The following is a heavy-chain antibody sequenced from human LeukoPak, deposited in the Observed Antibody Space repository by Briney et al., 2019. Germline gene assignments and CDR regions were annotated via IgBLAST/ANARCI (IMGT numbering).Heavy chain of an antibody. V-gene: IGHV4-59*05. CDR1: GGSISSYY. D-gene: IGHD6-19*01. CDR3: AGSYSSGPYG. CDR2: IYYSGST. Sequence: PSETLSLTCTVSGGSISSYYWSWIRQPPGKGLEWIGSIYYSGSTYYNPSLKSRVTISVDTSKNQFSLKLSSVTAADTAVYYCAGSYSSGPYGWGQGTLVTVSS. J-gene: IGHJ4*02.